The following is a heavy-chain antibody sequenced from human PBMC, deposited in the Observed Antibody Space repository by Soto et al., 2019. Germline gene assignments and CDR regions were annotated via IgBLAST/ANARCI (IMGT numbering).Heavy chain of an antibody. V-gene: IGHV3-48*02. J-gene: IGHJ4*02. CDR3: ARDLGAPGSSLAFDY. CDR1: GFTFSSYS. CDR2: ISSSSSTI. D-gene: IGHD1-26*01. Sequence: EVQLVESGGGLVQPGGSLRLSCAASGFTFSSYSMNWVRQAPGKGLEWVSYISSSSSTIYYADSVKGRFTISRDNAKNSLYLQMNSLRDEDTAVYYCARDLGAPGSSLAFDYWGQGTLVTVSS.